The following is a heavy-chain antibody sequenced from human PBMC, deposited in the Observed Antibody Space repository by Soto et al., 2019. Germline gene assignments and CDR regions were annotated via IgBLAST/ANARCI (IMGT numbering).Heavy chain of an antibody. CDR3: ARVGPYYYGSLDY. CDR1: GGSISSYY. J-gene: IGHJ4*02. CDR2: IYYSGST. V-gene: IGHV4-59*01. Sequence: SETLSLTCTVSGGSISSYYWSWIRQPPGKGLEWIGYIYYSGSTNYNPSLKSRVTISVDTSKNQFSLKLSSVTAADTAVYYCARVGPYYYGSLDYWGQGTLVTVSS. D-gene: IGHD3-10*01.